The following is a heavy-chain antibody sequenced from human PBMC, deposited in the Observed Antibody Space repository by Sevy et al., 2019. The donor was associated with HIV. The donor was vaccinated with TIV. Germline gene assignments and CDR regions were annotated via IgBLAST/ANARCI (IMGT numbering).Heavy chain of an antibody. CDR2: ISSSGSTI. V-gene: IGHV3-11*01. CDR3: ARDSGYCSSTSCPIYYGMDV. J-gene: IGHJ6*02. CDR1: GFTFSDYY. Sequence: GGSLRLSCAASGFTFSDYYMSWIRQAPGKGLEWVSYISSSGSTIYYADSVKGRFTISRDNAKNSPYLQMNSLRAEDTAVYYCARDSGYCSSTSCPIYYGMDVWGQGTTVTVSS. D-gene: IGHD2-2*01.